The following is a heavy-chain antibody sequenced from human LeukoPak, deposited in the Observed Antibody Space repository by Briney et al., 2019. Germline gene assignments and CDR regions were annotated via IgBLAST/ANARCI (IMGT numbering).Heavy chain of an antibody. CDR2: IYHSGST. D-gene: IGHD3-10*01. V-gene: IGHV4-4*02. CDR1: GGSISSSNW. J-gene: IGHJ3*02. CDR3: ARHGAGITMVRGVIRGRAFDI. Sequence: SGTLSLTCAVSGGSISSSNWWSWVRQPPGKGLEWIGEIYHSGSTNYNPSLKSRVTTSVDKSKNQFSLKLSSVTAADTAVYYCARHGAGITMVRGVIRGRAFDIWGQGTMVTVSS.